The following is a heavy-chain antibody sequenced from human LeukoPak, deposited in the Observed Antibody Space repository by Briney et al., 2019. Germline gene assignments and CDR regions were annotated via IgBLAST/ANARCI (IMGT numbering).Heavy chain of an antibody. J-gene: IGHJ5*02. CDR3: ARDVELELLTFDP. D-gene: IGHD1-7*01. Sequence: ASVKVSCKASGYIFTSYGISWVRQAPGQGLESMGWISAYNGSTNYAQKLQGRVTMTTDTSTSTAYMELRSLRSDDTAVYYCARDVELELLTFDPWGQGTLVTVSS. V-gene: IGHV1-18*01. CDR2: ISAYNGST. CDR1: GYIFTSYG.